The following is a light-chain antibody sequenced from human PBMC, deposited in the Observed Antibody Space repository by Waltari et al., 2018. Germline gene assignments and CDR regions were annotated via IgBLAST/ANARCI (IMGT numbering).Light chain of an antibody. V-gene: IGLV2-8*01. J-gene: IGLJ3*02. Sequence: QSALTQPPSASGSPGQSVTISCTGTSSDVGGYNYVSWYQQYPGKAPKLLIYEVNKRPSGVPDRFAGSKSGNTASLTVSGLQAEDEADYHCSSYAGSTNLGVFGGGTKLTVL. CDR2: EVN. CDR3: SSYAGSTNLGV. CDR1: SSDVGGYNY.